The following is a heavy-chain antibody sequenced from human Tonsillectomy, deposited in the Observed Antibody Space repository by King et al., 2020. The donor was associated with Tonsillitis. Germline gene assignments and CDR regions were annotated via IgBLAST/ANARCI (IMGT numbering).Heavy chain of an antibody. CDR2: INHSGST. Sequence: VQLQQWGAGLLKPSETLSLTCAGYGGSFSGYYWSLIRQPPGKGLEWIGEINHSGSTYYNPTLKSRVTISVDTSKNQFSLKLISVTAADTAVYYCARRMEYWYFDLWGRGTLVTVSS. CDR1: GGSFSGYY. V-gene: IGHV4-34*01. D-gene: IGHD2-15*01. CDR3: ARRMEYWYFDL. J-gene: IGHJ2*01.